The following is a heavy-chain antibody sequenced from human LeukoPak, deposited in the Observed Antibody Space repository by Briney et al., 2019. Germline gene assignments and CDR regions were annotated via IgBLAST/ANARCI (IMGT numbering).Heavy chain of an antibody. CDR1: GFSLSTSGMC. Sequence: SGPALVKPTQTLTLTCTFSGFSLSTSGMCVSWIRQPPGKALEWLARIDWDDDKYYSTSLKTRLTISKDTSKNQVVLTMTNMDPVDTATYYCARMYYYGSGAYFDYWGQGTLVTVSS. D-gene: IGHD3-10*01. V-gene: IGHV2-70*11. CDR2: IDWDDDK. CDR3: ARMYYYGSGAYFDY. J-gene: IGHJ4*02.